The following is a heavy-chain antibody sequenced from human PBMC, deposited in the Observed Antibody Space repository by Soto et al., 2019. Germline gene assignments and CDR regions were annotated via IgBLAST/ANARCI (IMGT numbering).Heavy chain of an antibody. D-gene: IGHD5-18*01. CDR1: GYTFTSYA. CDR3: ARPLGYSYGSGY. CDR2: INAGNGNT. J-gene: IGHJ4*02. V-gene: IGHV1-3*01. Sequence: GASVKVSCKASGYTFTSYAMHWVRQSPGQRIEWMGWINAGNGNTKYSQKLQGRVTITRDTSASTAYMELSSLRFEYTAVYYCARPLGYSYGSGYWGQGTLVTVSS.